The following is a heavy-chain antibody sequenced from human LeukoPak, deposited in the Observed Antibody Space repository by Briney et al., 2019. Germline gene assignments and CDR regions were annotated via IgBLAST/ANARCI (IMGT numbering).Heavy chain of an antibody. J-gene: IGHJ6*03. CDR1: GYSISSGYY. CDR3: ARGGSGYDLGRYYYYMDV. D-gene: IGHD5-12*01. V-gene: IGHV4-38-2*02. Sequence: PSETLSLTCTVSGYSISSGYYWGWIRQPPGKGLEWIGNIYHSEVTYHNPSLKSRVTISVDTSENQFSLKMSSVTAADTAVYYCARGGSGYDLGRYYYYMDVWGKGTTVTISS. CDR2: IYHSEVT.